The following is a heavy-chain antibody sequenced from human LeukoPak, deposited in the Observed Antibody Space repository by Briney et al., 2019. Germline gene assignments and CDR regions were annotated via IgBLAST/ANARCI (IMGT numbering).Heavy chain of an antibody. CDR1: GGSISSGSYY. V-gene: IGHV4-61*02. CDR2: IYTSGST. Sequence: PSQTLSLTCTVSGGSISSGSYYWSWIRQPAGKGLEWIGRIYTSGSTNYNPSLKSRVTISVDTSKNQFSLKLSSVTAADTAVYYCARVNYEYSSSLGEAFDIWGQGTMVTVSS. J-gene: IGHJ3*02. CDR3: ARVNYEYSSSLGEAFDI. D-gene: IGHD6-6*01.